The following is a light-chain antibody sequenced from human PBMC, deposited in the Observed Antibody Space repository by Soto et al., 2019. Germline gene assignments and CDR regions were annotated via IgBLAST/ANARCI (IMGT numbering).Light chain of an antibody. Sequence: IVLTQSPGTLSFSPGDIATLSCRASQRVGSNYLAWYQQKPGQAPRLLMYGTSNRATGIPDRFSGSGSGTDFTRTVRSLEHEDFAVYFCQQYGTSPLPFGGATNVEIE. CDR1: QRVGSNY. CDR3: QQYGTSPLP. J-gene: IGKJ4*01. V-gene: IGKV3-20*01. CDR2: GTS.